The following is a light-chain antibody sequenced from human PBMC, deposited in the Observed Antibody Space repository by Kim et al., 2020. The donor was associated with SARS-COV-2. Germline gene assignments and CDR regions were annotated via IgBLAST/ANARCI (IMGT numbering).Light chain of an antibody. CDR1: SSDVGNNNY. Sequence: QSITIPCTGSSSDVGNNNYLSWYQQQPGKAPKLIIYDVTSRPSGGSNRFSGSKSGNTASLTISGLRIEDEADYYCSSYAGGSSLYVFGAGTKVTVL. CDR2: DVT. CDR3: SSYAGGSSLYV. V-gene: IGLV2-14*04. J-gene: IGLJ1*01.